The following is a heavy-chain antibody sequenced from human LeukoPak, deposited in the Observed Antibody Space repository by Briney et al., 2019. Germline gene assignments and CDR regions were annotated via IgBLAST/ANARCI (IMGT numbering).Heavy chain of an antibody. D-gene: IGHD5-24*01. CDR3: ARDQEMATISLQWSYFDY. J-gene: IGHJ4*02. CDR2: INPNSGGT. V-gene: IGHV1-2*02. Sequence: ASVKVSCKASGYTFTGYYMHWVRQAPGQGLEWMGWINPNSGGTNYAQKFQGRVTMTRDTSMSTVYMELSSLRSEDTAVYYCARDQEMATISLQWSYFDYWGQGTLVTVSS. CDR1: GYTFTGYY.